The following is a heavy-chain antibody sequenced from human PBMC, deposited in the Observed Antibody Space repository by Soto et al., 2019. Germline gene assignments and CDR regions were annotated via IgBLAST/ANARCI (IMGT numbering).Heavy chain of an antibody. D-gene: IGHD3-9*01. V-gene: IGHV1-69*08. J-gene: IGHJ3*02. Sequence: QVQLVQSGAEVKKPGSSVKVSCKASGGTFSSYTISWVRQAPGQGLEWMGRIIPILGIANYAQMFQGRVTITADKSTSTAYMELSSLRSEDTAVYYCARDRSTHYDILTGDAFDIWGQGTMVTVSS. CDR1: GGTFSSYT. CDR2: IIPILGIA. CDR3: ARDRSTHYDILTGDAFDI.